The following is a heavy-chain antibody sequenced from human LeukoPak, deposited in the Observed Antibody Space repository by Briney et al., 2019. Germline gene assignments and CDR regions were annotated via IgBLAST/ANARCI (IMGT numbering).Heavy chain of an antibody. Sequence: GGSLRLSCTASGFIFSNYAMTWVRQAPGKGLEWVSSITGNTDTTYYADSVKGRFTLSRDNSKNTLYLHMNSLRAEDAAVYYCAKSPYNSPLGSWIDPWGQGTLVTVSS. CDR2: ITGNTDTT. V-gene: IGHV3-23*01. J-gene: IGHJ5*02. CDR1: GFIFSNYA. CDR3: AKSPYNSPLGSWIDP. D-gene: IGHD6-19*01.